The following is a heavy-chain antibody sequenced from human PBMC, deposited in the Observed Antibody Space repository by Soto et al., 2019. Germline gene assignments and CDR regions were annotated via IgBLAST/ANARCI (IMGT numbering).Heavy chain of an antibody. J-gene: IGHJ6*02. CDR3: ARARSITIFGVVGFEMDV. CDR1: GYTFTDYW. Sequence: PAESLKISCKGSGYTFTDYWIKCFRQMPVKVLEWMGRIDPSDSYTKYSPSFQGHVTISADKSISTAYLEWSSLEASDTAMYYCARARSITIFGVVGFEMDVWGQGTTVTVSS. V-gene: IGHV5-10-1*01. CDR2: IDPSDSYT. D-gene: IGHD3-3*01.